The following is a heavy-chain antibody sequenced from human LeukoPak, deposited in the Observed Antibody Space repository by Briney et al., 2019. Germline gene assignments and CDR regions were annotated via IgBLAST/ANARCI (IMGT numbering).Heavy chain of an antibody. V-gene: IGHV3-30-3*01. CDR2: ISFDGTIK. CDR3: ARDMLFGESVYNWFDP. Sequence: PGGSLRLSCAASGFILSPYSMHWVRQAPGKGLEWVAVISFDGTIKYYGDSVNGRFTISRDNAKNTLYLQTNSLRGEDTAVYYCARDMLFGESVYNWFDPWGQGTLVTVSS. CDR1: GFILSPYS. D-gene: IGHD3/OR15-3a*01. J-gene: IGHJ5*02.